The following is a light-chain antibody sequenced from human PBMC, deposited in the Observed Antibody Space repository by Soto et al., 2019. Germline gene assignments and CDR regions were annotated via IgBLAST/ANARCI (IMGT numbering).Light chain of an antibody. V-gene: IGKV3-15*01. CDR2: GAS. Sequence: EIVLTHTPATLSVSPLERDILXNKASQSVSSNLAWYQQKPGRAPRLLIYGASTRATGMPARFSGSGSGTEFTLTISSLQSEDFAVYYCQQYNDWPPTFGQGTKVDI. CDR3: QQYNDWPPT. CDR1: QSVSSN. J-gene: IGKJ1*01.